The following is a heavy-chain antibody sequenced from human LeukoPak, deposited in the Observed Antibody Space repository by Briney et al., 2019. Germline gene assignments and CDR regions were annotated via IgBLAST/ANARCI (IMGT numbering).Heavy chain of an antibody. CDR1: GFTFSSYA. J-gene: IGHJ4*02. CDR3: ARLLSGN. D-gene: IGHD2-15*01. V-gene: IGHV3-30-3*01. CDR2: ISYDGSNK. Sequence: GRSLRLSCAASGFTFSSYAMHWVRQAPGKGLEWVAVISYDGSNKYYADSVKGRFTISRDNSKNTLYLQMNSLRAEDTAVYYCARLLSGNWGQGTLVTVSS.